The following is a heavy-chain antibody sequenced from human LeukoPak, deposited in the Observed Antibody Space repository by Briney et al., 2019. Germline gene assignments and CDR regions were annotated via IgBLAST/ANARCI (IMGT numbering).Heavy chain of an antibody. D-gene: IGHD3-22*01. J-gene: IGHJ4*02. V-gene: IGHV3-30-3*01. CDR3: ARDGFYYDSSGPFDY. CDR2: ISYDGSNK. CDR1: GFTFSSYA. Sequence: GGSLRLSCAASGFTFSSYAMHWVRQAPGKGLEWVAVISYDGSNKYYADSVKGRFTISRDNSKNTLYLQMNSLRAEDTAVYYCARDGFYYDSSGPFDYWGQGTLVTVSS.